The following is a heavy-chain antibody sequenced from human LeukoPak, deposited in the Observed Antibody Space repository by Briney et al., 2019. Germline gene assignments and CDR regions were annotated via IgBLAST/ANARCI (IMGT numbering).Heavy chain of an antibody. D-gene: IGHD3-10*01. CDR3: ARVYYYGSGNYGMDV. CDR2: IYHSGTI. CDR1: GYSISSGYY. V-gene: IGHV4-38-2*02. J-gene: IGHJ6*02. Sequence: SETLSLTCTVSGYSISSGYYWGWIRQPPGKGLEWLASIYHSGTIYYNPSLKSRVTISVDTSKNQFSLKLTSVTAADTAVYYCARVYYYGSGNYGMDVWGQGTTVTVSS.